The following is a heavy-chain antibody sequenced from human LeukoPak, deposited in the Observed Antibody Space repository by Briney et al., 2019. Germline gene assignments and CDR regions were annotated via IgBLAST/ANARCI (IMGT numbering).Heavy chain of an antibody. CDR1: GYTFTGYY. Sequence: GASVKVSCKASGYTFTGYYMHWVRQAPGQGLEWMGWINPNSGGTNYAQKFQGRVTMTRDTSISTAYMELRSLRSDDTAVYYCARVKTGLLWFGELSYAPRYYYGMDVWGQGTTVTVSS. J-gene: IGHJ6*02. D-gene: IGHD3-10*01. CDR2: INPNSGGT. CDR3: ARVKTGLLWFGELSYAPRYYYGMDV. V-gene: IGHV1-2*02.